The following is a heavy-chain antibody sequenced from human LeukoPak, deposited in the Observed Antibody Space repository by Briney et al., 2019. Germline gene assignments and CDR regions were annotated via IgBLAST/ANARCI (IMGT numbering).Heavy chain of an antibody. D-gene: IGHD6-25*01. Sequence: GGSLRLSCAASGFTFSSYSMNWVRQAPGKGLEWVSYISSSSTIYYADSVKGRFTISRDNAKNSLYLQMNSLRDEDTAVYYCARARGSAFDPWGQGTLVTVSS. CDR1: GFTFSSYS. J-gene: IGHJ5*02. V-gene: IGHV3-48*02. CDR3: ARARGSAFDP. CDR2: ISSSSTI.